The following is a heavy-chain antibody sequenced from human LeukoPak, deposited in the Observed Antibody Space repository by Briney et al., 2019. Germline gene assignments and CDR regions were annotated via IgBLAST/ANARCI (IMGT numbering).Heavy chain of an antibody. CDR1: GYTFTGYY. D-gene: IGHD6-19*01. V-gene: IGHV1-2*02. CDR3: ARGEQWQNDAFDI. CDR2: INPNSGGT. Sequence: ASVTVSFKSSGYTFTGYYMHWVRQATGQRLEWMRWINPNSGGTNYAHKFQGIVTITTDTSISTAYMELSRLRCDDTAVYYCARGEQWQNDAFDIWGQGTMVTVSS. J-gene: IGHJ3*02.